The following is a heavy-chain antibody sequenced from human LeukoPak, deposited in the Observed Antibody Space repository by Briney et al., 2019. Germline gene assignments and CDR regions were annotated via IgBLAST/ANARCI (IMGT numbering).Heavy chain of an antibody. J-gene: IGHJ4*02. CDR1: GFTFSNYG. CDR3: ARDDRDSSGYYYLDY. CDR2: IWYDGSNK. Sequence: GGSLRLSCAASGFTFSNYGMHWVRQAPGKGLEWVAVIWYDGSNKYYADSVEGRFTISRDNSKNTLYLQMNSLRAEDTAVYYCARDDRDSSGYYYLDYWGQGTLVTVSS. D-gene: IGHD3-22*01. V-gene: IGHV3-33*01.